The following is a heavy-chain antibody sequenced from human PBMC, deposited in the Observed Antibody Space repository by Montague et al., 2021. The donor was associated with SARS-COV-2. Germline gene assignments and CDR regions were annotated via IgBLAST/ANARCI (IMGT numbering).Heavy chain of an antibody. CDR3: ASQPIPVTGSGEFDY. CDR2: IFYGGST. D-gene: IGHD6-19*01. J-gene: IGHJ4*02. V-gene: IGHV4-39*01. CDR1: GSSISSETHY. Sequence: SETLSLTCTVSGSSISSETHYWGWIRQPPGKGLEWIGSIFYGGSTYYNSSLKSRVSISVDTSKNQFSLRLRSVTAADTAVYYCASQPIPVTGSGEFDYWGPGTLVTVSS.